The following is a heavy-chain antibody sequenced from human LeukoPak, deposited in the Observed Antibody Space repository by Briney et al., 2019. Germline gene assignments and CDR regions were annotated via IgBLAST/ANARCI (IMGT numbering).Heavy chain of an antibody. D-gene: IGHD3-22*01. Sequence: SGTLSLTCVVPGGSISSNNWWSWVRQPPGKGLEWIGEIHHRGSSNYNPSLKSRVTMSVDKSKRQFSLILNSVTAADTAVYYCARVGSYYYDTGGYDAFEIWGQGTMVTVSS. V-gene: IGHV4-4*02. CDR1: GGSISSNNW. J-gene: IGHJ3*02. CDR2: IHHRGSS. CDR3: ARVGSYYYDTGGYDAFEI.